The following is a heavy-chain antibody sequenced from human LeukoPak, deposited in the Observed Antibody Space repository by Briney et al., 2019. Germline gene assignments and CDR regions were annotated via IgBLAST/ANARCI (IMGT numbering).Heavy chain of an antibody. D-gene: IGHD2-2*01. CDR3: ARAQRRVPAVFFDY. CDR2: ISAYNGNT. J-gene: IGHJ4*02. Sequence: ASVKVSCKASGYTFTNYAISWVRQAPGQGLEWMGWISAYNGNTNYAQNVQGRVTMTTDTSTSTAYMELRSLRSDDTAVYYCARAQRRVPAVFFDYWGQGTLVTVSS. V-gene: IGHV1-18*01. CDR1: GYTFTNYA.